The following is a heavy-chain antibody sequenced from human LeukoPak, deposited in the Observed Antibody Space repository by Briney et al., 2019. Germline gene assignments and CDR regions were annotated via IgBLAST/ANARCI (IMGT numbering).Heavy chain of an antibody. CDR1: GVTFTTYW. Sequence: PGGSLRLSCAASGVTFTTYWMTWVRQAPGKGLEWVANIKQDGSQKYYVDSVKGRFTISRDNAKNSLYLQMNSRKAEDTAVYYCARENWANDYWGQGTLVTVSS. CDR3: ARENWANDY. D-gene: IGHD7-27*01. V-gene: IGHV3-7*01. J-gene: IGHJ4*02. CDR2: IKQDGSQK.